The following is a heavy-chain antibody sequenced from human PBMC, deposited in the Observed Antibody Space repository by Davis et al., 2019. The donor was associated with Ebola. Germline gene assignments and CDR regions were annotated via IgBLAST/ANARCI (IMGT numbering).Heavy chain of an antibody. CDR2: TYYTSKWYN. J-gene: IGHJ6*02. D-gene: IGHD6-19*01. Sequence: PSEPLSPTCPPPGDRFSGKSGAWNSIRQSPSSALEWLGWTYYTSKWYNHYASSVKSRTTINPDTSKNQFSLQLNSVTPEETAVYYCARGWDRTGLDVWGQGTTVTVSS. CDR3: ARGWDRTGLDV. V-gene: IGHV6-1*01. CDR1: GDRFSGKSGA.